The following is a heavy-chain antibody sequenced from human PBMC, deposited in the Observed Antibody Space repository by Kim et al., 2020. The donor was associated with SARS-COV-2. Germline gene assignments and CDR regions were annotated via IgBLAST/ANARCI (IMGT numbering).Heavy chain of an antibody. CDR3: ARAFVAEWLFFPGGFDY. CDR2: IYYSGST. V-gene: IGHV4-39*07. J-gene: IGHJ4*02. CDR1: GGSISSSSYY. Sequence: SETLSLTCTVSGGSISSSSYYWGWIRQPPGKGLEWIGSIYYSGSTYYNPSLKSRVTISVDTSKNQFSLKLSSVTAADTAVYYCARAFVAEWLFFPGGFDYWGQGTLVTVSS. D-gene: IGHD3-3*01.